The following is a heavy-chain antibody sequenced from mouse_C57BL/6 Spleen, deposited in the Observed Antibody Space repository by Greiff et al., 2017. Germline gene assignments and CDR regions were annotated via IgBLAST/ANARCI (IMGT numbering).Heavy chain of an antibody. CDR1: GFTFSDYY. Sequence: EVKLVESEGGLVQPGSSMKLSCTASGFTFSDYYMAWVRQVPEKGLEWVANINYDGSSTYYLDSLKSRFIISRDNAKNILYLQMSSLKSEDTATYYCARAFITTVPSWFAYWGQGTLVTVSA. D-gene: IGHD1-1*01. V-gene: IGHV5-16*01. CDR3: ARAFITTVPSWFAY. CDR2: INYDGSST. J-gene: IGHJ3*01.